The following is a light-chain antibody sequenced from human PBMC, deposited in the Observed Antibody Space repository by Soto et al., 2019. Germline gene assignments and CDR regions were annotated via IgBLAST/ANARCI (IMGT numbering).Light chain of an antibody. Sequence: DIVMTQSPDSLAVSLGERATLNCKSSQSVLHSTNSKNYLAWYQQRPGQPPKLLIYWASTRESGVPDRFSGSGSGTDFTLTISRLQAEDVAVYYCQQYYNTPFTFGPGTKVDIK. J-gene: IGKJ3*01. V-gene: IGKV4-1*01. CDR3: QQYYNTPFT. CDR2: WAS. CDR1: QSVLHSTNSKNY.